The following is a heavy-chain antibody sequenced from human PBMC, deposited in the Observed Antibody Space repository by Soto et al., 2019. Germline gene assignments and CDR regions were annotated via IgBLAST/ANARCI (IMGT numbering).Heavy chain of an antibody. CDR1: GGSISSGGDY. V-gene: IGHV4-31*03. Sequence: QEQLQESGPGLVKPSHTMSLTSTFSGGSISSGGDYLSWIRQHSGKGLEWIGNIYYSGSTYYNPSPKRRVTLSVDTSKNHFSRKLSSVTAADTAVYYCARATPYYYDGMDVWGQGTKVTVSS. J-gene: IGHJ6*02. D-gene: IGHD2-15*01. CDR2: IYYSGST. CDR3: ARATPYYYDGMDV.